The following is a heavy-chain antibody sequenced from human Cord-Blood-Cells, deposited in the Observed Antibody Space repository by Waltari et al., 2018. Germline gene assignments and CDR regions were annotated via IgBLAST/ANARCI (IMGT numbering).Heavy chain of an antibody. CDR2: ISSYNGNT. CDR1: GYTIISSC. CDR3: ARFSKNPDGAFDY. D-gene: IGHD3-10*01. Sequence: QVQLVQSGAEGKNPGAPVKDSCKASGYTIISSCISWVRQAPGQGLEWMVWISSYNGNTNYAQKLQGRVTMTTDTSTSTAYMELRSLRSDDTAVYYCARFSKNPDGAFDYWGQGTLVTVSS. J-gene: IGHJ4*02. V-gene: IGHV1-18*04.